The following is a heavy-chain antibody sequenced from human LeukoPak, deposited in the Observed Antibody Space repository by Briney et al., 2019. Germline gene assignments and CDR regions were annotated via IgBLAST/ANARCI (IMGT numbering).Heavy chain of an antibody. J-gene: IGHJ4*02. CDR1: GFTFSSYG. Sequence: PGGSLRLSCAASGFTFSSYGMHWVRQAPGKGLEWVAVIWYDGSNKYYADSVKGRFTISRDNSKNTLYLQMNSLRAEDTAVYYCAREKGRSTGCGFDYWGQGTLVTVSS. CDR3: AREKGRSTGCGFDY. CDR2: IWYDGSNK. D-gene: IGHD2-21*01. V-gene: IGHV3-33*01.